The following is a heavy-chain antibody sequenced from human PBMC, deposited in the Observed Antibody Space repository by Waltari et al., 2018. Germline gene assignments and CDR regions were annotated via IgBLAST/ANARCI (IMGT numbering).Heavy chain of an antibody. D-gene: IGHD4-17*01. CDR1: GFTFSSYW. CDR3: ATSTTVPSREYFQH. CDR2: LNIDGSII. V-gene: IGHV3-74*01. Sequence: EVQLVESGGGLVQPGGSLRLSCAASGFTFSSYWMHWVRQAPGKGLVWVSRLNIDGSIIISADSVKGRFTISRDNAKNTLYLQMNSLRAEDTAVYYCATSTTVPSREYFQHWGQGALVTVSS. J-gene: IGHJ1*01.